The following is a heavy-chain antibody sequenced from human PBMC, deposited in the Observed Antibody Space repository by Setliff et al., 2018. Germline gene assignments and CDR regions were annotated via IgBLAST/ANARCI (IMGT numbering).Heavy chain of an antibody. CDR1: GDSINRSGYY. V-gene: IGHV4-39*07. J-gene: IGHJ4*02. CDR3: ARGGTYRYFDY. Sequence: PSETLSLTCNVSGDSINRSGYYWGWIRQPPGKGLEWIGSMYYSGSNDYNPSLKSRVTISVDTSKNQFSLKLSSVTAADTAVYYCARGGTYRYFDYWGQGALVTVSS. CDR2: MYYSGSN.